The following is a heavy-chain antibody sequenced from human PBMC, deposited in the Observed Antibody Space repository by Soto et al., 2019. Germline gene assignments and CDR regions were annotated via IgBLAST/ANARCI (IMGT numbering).Heavy chain of an antibody. D-gene: IGHD4-4*01. J-gene: IGHJ4*02. Sequence: GGSLRLSCATSGFSFSNYAMSWVRQAPGKGLEWVAGISSSGYTYYADSLKGRFTISRDNSKNSLYLQMNSLRAEDTAVYYCAKDLIDYSNSYFDYWGQGTLVTVSS. V-gene: IGHV3-23*01. CDR2: ISSSGYT. CDR1: GFSFSNYA. CDR3: AKDLIDYSNSYFDY.